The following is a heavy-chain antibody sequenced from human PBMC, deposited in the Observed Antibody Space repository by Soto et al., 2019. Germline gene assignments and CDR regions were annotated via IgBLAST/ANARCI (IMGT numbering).Heavy chain of an antibody. J-gene: IGHJ4*02. Sequence: SETLSLTCAVYGGSFSGYYWSWIRQPPGKGLEWIGEINHSGSTNYNPSLKSRVTISVDTSKNQFSLKLSSVTAAATAVYYCARVGSGSSWYEAIDYWGQGTLVTVSS. CDR3: ARVGSGSSWYEAIDY. CDR2: INHSGST. V-gene: IGHV4-34*01. CDR1: GGSFSGYY. D-gene: IGHD6-13*01.